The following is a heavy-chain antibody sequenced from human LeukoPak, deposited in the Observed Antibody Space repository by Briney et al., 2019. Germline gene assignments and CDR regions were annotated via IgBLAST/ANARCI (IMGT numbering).Heavy chain of an antibody. CDR2: IYSSGST. J-gene: IGHJ4*02. Sequence: SETLSLTCTVSGGSISSYSWSWIRQPPGKGLEWIGYIYSSGSTNYNPSLKSQVTMSVETSKNQFSLKLSSVTAADTAVYYCARGYSYGEYWGQGTLVTVSS. D-gene: IGHD5-18*01. V-gene: IGHV4-59*01. CDR1: GGSISSYS. CDR3: ARGYSYGEY.